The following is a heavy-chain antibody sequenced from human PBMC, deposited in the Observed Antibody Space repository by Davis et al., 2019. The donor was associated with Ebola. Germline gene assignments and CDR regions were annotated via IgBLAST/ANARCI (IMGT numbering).Heavy chain of an antibody. CDR3: ARARGALDY. CDR2: ISGSGGST. Sequence: GESLKISCAASGFTFSSYSMNWVRQAPGKGLEWVSAISGSGGSTYYADSVKGRFTISRDNSRNTLYLQMNSLRAEDTAVYYCARARGALDYWGQGTLVTVSS. D-gene: IGHD3-10*01. V-gene: IGHV3-23*01. J-gene: IGHJ4*02. CDR1: GFTFSSYS.